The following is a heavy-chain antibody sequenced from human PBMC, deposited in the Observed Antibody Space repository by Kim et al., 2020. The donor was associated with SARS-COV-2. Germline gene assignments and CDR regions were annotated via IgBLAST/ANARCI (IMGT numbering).Heavy chain of an antibody. CDR3: ARQCELPAATPGAFDI. Sequence: GGSLRLSCAASGFTFSSYAMHWVRQAPGKGLEWVAVISYDGSNKYYADSVKGRFTISRDNSKNTLYLQMNSLRAEDTAVYYCARQCELPAATPGAFDIWGQGTMVTVSS. D-gene: IGHD2-15*01. V-gene: IGHV3-30*04. CDR2: ISYDGSNK. CDR1: GFTFSSYA. J-gene: IGHJ3*02.